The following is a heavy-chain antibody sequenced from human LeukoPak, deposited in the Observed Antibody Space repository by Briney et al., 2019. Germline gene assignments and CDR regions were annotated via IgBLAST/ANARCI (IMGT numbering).Heavy chain of an antibody. CDR3: ARDLGQWLVQGIFFDY. Sequence: ASVKVSCKASGYTFTSFGISWVRQAPGQGLEWMGWVSAYNGNTNYTQKFQGRVTMTTDTSTSTAYMELRSLRSDDTAVYYCARDLGQWLVQGIFFDYWGQGTLVTVSS. J-gene: IGHJ4*02. CDR2: VSAYNGNT. V-gene: IGHV1-18*01. CDR1: GYTFTSFG. D-gene: IGHD6-19*01.